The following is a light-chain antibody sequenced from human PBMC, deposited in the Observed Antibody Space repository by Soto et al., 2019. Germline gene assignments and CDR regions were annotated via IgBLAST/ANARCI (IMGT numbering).Light chain of an antibody. V-gene: IGKV3-20*01. Sequence: EIVLTQSPGTLSLSPGERATLSCRASQSVSSSYLAWYQQKPGQAPRLLIYAASGRATGIPDRFSGGGSGTDFTLTISRLEPEDFAVYYCQQYGSSPLTFGGGTKVEIK. CDR2: AAS. CDR3: QQYGSSPLT. J-gene: IGKJ4*01. CDR1: QSVSSSY.